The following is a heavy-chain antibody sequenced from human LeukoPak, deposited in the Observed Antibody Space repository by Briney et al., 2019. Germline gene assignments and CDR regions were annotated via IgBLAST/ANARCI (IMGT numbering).Heavy chain of an antibody. CDR3: ARGTHWERNAHLDY. CDR2: ISAYNGNT. V-gene: IGHV1-18*01. J-gene: IGHJ4*02. D-gene: IGHD1-26*01. CDR1: GYTFTSYG. Sequence: ASVKVSCKASGYTFTSYGISWVRQAPAQGLEWMGWISAYNGNTNYAQKLQGRVTITTDTSTSTAYMELRSLRSDDTAVYYCARGTHWERNAHLDYWGQGTLVTVSS.